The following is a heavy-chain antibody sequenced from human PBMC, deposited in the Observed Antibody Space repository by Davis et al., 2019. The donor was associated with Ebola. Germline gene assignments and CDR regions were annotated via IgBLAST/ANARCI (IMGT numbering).Heavy chain of an antibody. D-gene: IGHD6-19*01. Sequence: PGGSLRLSCAASGFIFSDYDMSWIRQAPGKGLQWVSHISSSGTTIYYADSVKGRFTISRDNDDKSLYLQIDSLRAEDTGMYYCARESPVAGTGDYWGQGTLVTVSS. CDR1: GFIFSDYD. CDR3: ARESPVAGTGDY. V-gene: IGHV3-11*01. J-gene: IGHJ4*02. CDR2: ISSSGTTI.